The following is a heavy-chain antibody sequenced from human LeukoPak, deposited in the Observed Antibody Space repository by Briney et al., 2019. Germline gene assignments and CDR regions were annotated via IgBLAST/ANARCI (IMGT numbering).Heavy chain of an antibody. CDR3: ARRRRYCSGGGCYSIDY. D-gene: IGHD2-15*01. CDR2: INHSGST. V-gene: IGHV4-34*01. CDR1: GGSFSGYY. Sequence: PSETLSLTCAVYGGSFSGYYWSWIRQPPGKGLEWIGEINHSGSTNYNPSLKSRVTISVDTSKNQFSLKLSSVTAADTAVYYCARRRRYCSGGGCYSIDYWGQGTLVTVSS. J-gene: IGHJ4*02.